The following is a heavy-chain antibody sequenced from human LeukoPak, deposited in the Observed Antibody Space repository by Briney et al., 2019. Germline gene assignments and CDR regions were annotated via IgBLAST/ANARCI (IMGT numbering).Heavy chain of an antibody. CDR1: GGTFSSYA. CDR2: IIPFLGIA. Sequence: GASVKVSCKASGGTFSSYAISWVRQAPGQGLEWMGRIIPFLGIANYAQKFQGRVTITADKSTSTAYMELSSLRSEDTAVYYCAREVLGMTDYYYYGMDVWGQGTTVTVS. V-gene: IGHV1-69*04. CDR3: AREVLGMTDYYYYGMDV. J-gene: IGHJ6*02. D-gene: IGHD3-16*01.